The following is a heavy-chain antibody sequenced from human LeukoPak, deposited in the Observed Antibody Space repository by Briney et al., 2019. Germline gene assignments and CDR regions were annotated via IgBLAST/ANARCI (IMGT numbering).Heavy chain of an antibody. D-gene: IGHD3-10*01. V-gene: IGHV4-39*01. CDR1: GGSISNTEYY. Sequence: SETLSLTCTVSGGSISNTEYYWSWIRQPPGKELEWIACINYGGTTYYNPSLKSRVAISVDTSKNQFSLRLSSVTAADTAVYLCARYVVYGSGKYYFDYWGQGSLVTVSS. CDR3: ARYVVYGSGKYYFDY. J-gene: IGHJ4*02. CDR2: INYGGTT.